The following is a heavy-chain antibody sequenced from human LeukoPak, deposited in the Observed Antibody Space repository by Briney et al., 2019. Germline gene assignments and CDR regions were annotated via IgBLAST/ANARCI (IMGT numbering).Heavy chain of an antibody. Sequence: SETLSLTCTVAGGSITNYYWSWVRQPPGKGLEWIGYIHCSGGTNYKSSFKTRATISGNTSKKQFSLKLSSVTAADTAVYYCAKPGRPTGSTSYLFFDVWGQGTMVTVPS. D-gene: IGHD6-13*01. V-gene: IGHV4-59*12. J-gene: IGHJ3*01. CDR2: IHCSGGT. CDR3: AKPGRPTGSTSYLFFDV. CDR1: GGSITNYY.